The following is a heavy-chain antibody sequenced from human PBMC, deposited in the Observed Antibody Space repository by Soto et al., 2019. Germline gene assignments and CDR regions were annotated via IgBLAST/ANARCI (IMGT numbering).Heavy chain of an antibody. CDR1: GFSLSTSGVG. CDR2: IYWDDDK. CDR3: AHRGYCSGGSCYSGGSYYFDY. Sequence: GSGPTLVNPTQTLTLTCTFSGFSLSTSGVGVGWIRQPPGKALEWLALIYWDDDKRYSPSLKSRLTITKDTSKNQVVLTMTNMDPVDTATYYCAHRGYCSGGSCYSGGSYYFDYWGQGTLVTVSS. V-gene: IGHV2-5*02. J-gene: IGHJ4*02. D-gene: IGHD2-15*01.